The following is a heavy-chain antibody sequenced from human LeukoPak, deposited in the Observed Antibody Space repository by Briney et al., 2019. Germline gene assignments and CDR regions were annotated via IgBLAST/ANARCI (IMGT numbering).Heavy chain of an antibody. V-gene: IGHV3-23*01. Sequence: GGSLRLSCAASGFTFSSYAMSWVRQAPGKGLEWVSAISGSGGSTYYADSVKGRFTISRDNSNNTLYLQMNSLRAEDTAVYYCAKDRGYGPYYFDYWGQGTLVTVSS. CDR3: AKDRGYGPYYFDY. CDR2: ISGSGGST. CDR1: GFTFSSYA. J-gene: IGHJ4*02. D-gene: IGHD5-18*01.